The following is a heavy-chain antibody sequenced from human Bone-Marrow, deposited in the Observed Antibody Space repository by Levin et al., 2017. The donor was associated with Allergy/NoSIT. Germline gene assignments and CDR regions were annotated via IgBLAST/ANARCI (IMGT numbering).Heavy chain of an antibody. Sequence: SQTLSLTCTVSGGSISSSGYHWTWIRQYPNKGLEWIGYISYRGSTYFNPSLKSRLTMSIDTSEQHFSLNLTSVSAADTAIYYCARLDGYSFDYWGQGALVIVSS. CDR2: ISYRGST. D-gene: IGHD1-1*01. CDR1: GGSISSSGYH. CDR3: ARLDGYSFDY. J-gene: IGHJ4*02. V-gene: IGHV4-31*03.